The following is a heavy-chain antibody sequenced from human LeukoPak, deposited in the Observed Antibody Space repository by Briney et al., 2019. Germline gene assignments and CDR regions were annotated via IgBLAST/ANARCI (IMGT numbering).Heavy chain of an antibody. J-gene: IGHJ4*02. CDR1: GASISSHY. V-gene: IGHV4-59*11. D-gene: IGHD5-18*01. CDR2: FSYSGST. CDR3: ARAGGVHDTPMDLDY. Sequence: LETLSLTCTVSGASISSHYWSWIRQPPGKGLEWIGDFSYSGSTNYNPSLKSRITISVDTSKNQFSLKLTSVTAADTAVYYCARAGGVHDTPMDLDYWGQGTLVTVSS.